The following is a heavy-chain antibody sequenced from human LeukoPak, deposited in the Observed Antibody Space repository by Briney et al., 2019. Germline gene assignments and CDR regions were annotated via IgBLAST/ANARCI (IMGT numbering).Heavy chain of an antibody. CDR2: IDPSDSYT. Sequence: GESLKISCKGSGYSFTSYWISWVRPMPGKGLEWMGRIDPSDSYTNYSPSFQGHVTISADKSISTAYLQWSSLKASDTVMYYCASPGNQRPPLGYYGMDVWGKGTTVTVSS. V-gene: IGHV5-10-1*01. CDR3: ASPGNQRPPLGYYGMDV. J-gene: IGHJ6*04. CDR1: GYSFTSYW. D-gene: IGHD6-25*01.